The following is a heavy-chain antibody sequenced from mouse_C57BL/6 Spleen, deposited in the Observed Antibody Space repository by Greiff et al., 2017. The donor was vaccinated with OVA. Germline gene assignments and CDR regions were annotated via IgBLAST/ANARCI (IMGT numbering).Heavy chain of an antibody. D-gene: IGHD4-1*01. CDR1: GFTFSSYA. V-gene: IGHV5-9-1*02. CDR3: TRDPNWDGYFDV. CDR2: ISSGGDYI. Sequence: EVQLVESGEGLVKPGGSLKLSCAASGFTFSSYAMSWVRQTPEKRLEWVAYISSGGDYIYYADTVKGRFTISRDNARNTLYLQMSSLKSEDTAMYYCTRDPNWDGYFDVWGTGTTVTVSS. J-gene: IGHJ1*03.